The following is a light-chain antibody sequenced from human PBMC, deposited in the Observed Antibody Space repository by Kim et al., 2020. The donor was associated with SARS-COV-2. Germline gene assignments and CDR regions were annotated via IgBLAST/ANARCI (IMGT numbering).Light chain of an antibody. CDR2: DAS. Sequence: EIVLTQSPATLSLSPGERASLSCRASRSVGTSLVWYQQKVGQAPRLLIYDASKRATDIPAKFSGSGSGTDFTLTISNLESEDFAVYYCHQRSDWPLTFGGGTKVDIK. CDR3: HQRSDWPLT. CDR1: RSVGTS. J-gene: IGKJ4*01. V-gene: IGKV3-11*01.